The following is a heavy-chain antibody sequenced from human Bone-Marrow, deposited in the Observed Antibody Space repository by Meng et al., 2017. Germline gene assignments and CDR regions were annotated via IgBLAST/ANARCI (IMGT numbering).Heavy chain of an antibody. Sequence: GGSLRLSCAASGFTFSSYSMNWVRQAPGKGLEWVSSISSSSSYIYYADSVKGRFTISRDNAKNSLYLQMNSLRAEDTAVYYCARAQLLWFGELTCWFDPWGQGTLVTGSS. J-gene: IGHJ5*02. CDR2: ISSSSSYI. CDR3: ARAQLLWFGELTCWFDP. V-gene: IGHV3-21*01. D-gene: IGHD3-10*01. CDR1: GFTFSSYS.